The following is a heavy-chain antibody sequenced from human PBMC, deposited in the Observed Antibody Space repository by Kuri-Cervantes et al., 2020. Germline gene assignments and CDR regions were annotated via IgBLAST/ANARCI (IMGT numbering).Heavy chain of an antibody. D-gene: IGHD2-2*01. J-gene: IGHJ6*02. CDR1: GFTFSSYS. V-gene: IGHV3-7*01. CDR2: IKQDGSEK. Sequence: GESLKISCAASGFTFSSYSMNWVRQAPGKGLEWVANIKQDGSEKYYVDSVKGRFTISRDNAKNSLYLQMNSLRAEDTAVYYCARDIVVVGPLLYYYYGMDVWGQGTTVTVSS. CDR3: ARDIVVVGPLLYYYYGMDV.